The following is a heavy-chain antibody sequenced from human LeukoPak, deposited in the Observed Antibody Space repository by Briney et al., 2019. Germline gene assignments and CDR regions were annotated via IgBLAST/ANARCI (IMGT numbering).Heavy chain of an antibody. CDR3: AGTYCSGGSCHNWFDP. D-gene: IGHD2-15*01. CDR1: GYTFNSYG. Sequence: ASVKVSCKASGYTFNSYGISWVRQAPGQGLEWLGWISAYNGNTNYAQKLQGRVTMTTDTSTSTAYMELRSLRSDDTAVYYCAGTYCSGGSCHNWFDPWGQGTLVTVSS. J-gene: IGHJ5*02. CDR2: ISAYNGNT. V-gene: IGHV1-18*04.